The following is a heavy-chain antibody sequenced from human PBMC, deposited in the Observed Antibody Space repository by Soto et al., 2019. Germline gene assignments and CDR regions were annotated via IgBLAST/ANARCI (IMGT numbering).Heavy chain of an antibody. J-gene: IGHJ5*02. V-gene: IGHV3-74*01. CDR1: GFTFISYW. CDR3: ARGDTAMAPGWFDP. CDR2: INSDGSST. Sequence: LRLSCAASGFTFISYWMHWVRQAPGKGLVWVSRINSDGSSTSYADSVKGRFTISRDNAKNTLYLQMNSLRAEDTAVYYCARGDTAMAPGWFDPWGQGTLVTVSS. D-gene: IGHD5-18*01.